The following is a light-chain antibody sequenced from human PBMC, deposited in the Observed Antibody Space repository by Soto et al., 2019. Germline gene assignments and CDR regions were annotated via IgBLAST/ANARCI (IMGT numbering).Light chain of an antibody. CDR3: CSYRSSSTLV. J-gene: IGLJ2*01. V-gene: IGLV2-14*01. Sequence: QSVLTQPASVSGSPGQSVTISCTGTSSDIGAYKYVSWYQHRPGKSPRLLIYEVSNRPSGVSNRFSASKSGNTASLTISGLQAEDEADYYCCSYRSSSTLVFGGGTKVTVL. CDR1: SSDIGAYKY. CDR2: EVS.